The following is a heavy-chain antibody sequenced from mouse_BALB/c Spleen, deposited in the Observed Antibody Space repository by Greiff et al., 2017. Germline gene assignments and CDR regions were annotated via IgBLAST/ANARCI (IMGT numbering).Heavy chain of an antibody. CDR3: ARDRYGYAMDY. CDR2: ISDGGSYT. V-gene: IGHV5-4*02. J-gene: IGHJ4*01. Sequence: DVMLVESGGGLVKPGGSLKLSCAASRFTFSDYYMYWVRQTPEKRLEWVATISDGGSYTYYPDSVKGRFTISRDNAKNNLYLQMSSLKSEDTAMYYCARDRYGYAMDYWGQGTSVTVSS. D-gene: IGHD2-12*01. CDR1: RFTFSDYY.